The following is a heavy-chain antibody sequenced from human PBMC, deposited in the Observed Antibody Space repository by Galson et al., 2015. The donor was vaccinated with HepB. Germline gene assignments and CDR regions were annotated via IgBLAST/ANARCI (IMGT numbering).Heavy chain of an antibody. V-gene: IGHV1-46*01. CDR1: GYTFTSYY. J-gene: IGHJ4*02. Sequence: SVKVSCKASGYTFTSYYVHWVRLAPGQGLEWMGVINPSDGSTSYAQKFQGRVTMTRDTSTSTVYMELSSLRSEDTAVYYCARDLSLAAAGRDYWGQGTLVTVSS. CDR2: INPSDGST. D-gene: IGHD6-13*01. CDR3: ARDLSLAAAGRDY.